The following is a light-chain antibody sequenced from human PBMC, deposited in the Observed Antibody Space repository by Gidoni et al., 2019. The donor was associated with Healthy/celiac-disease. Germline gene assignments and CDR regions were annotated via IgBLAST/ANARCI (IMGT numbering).Light chain of an antibody. V-gene: IGKV2D-30*01. CDR3: MKGTHWPT. Sequence: DVVMTQSPLSLPVTLGQPASISCRSSQSLVYSDGNTYLNWFQQRPGQSPRRLIYKVSNWDSGVTDRFSGSGSGTDFTLKISRVEAEDVGVYYCMKGTHWPTFGQGTKVEIK. CDR2: KVS. J-gene: IGKJ1*01. CDR1: QSLVYSDGNTY.